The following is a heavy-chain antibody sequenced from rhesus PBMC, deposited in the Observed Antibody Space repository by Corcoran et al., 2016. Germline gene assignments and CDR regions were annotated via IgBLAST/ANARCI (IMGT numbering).Heavy chain of an antibody. V-gene: IGHV4-127*01. J-gene: IGHJ4*01. CDR3: ARGSGWANY. D-gene: IGHD6-31*01. CDR1: GYSTRSVYG. CDR2: IGGSSGST. Sequence: QVQLQESAPGLGKPSDTLSLPCAVSGYSTRSVYGWNWIRKPPGKGLEWIGYIGGSSGSTNYNPSLKSRVTISKDTSKNQFSLKLSSVTAADTAVYYCARGSGWANYWGQGVLVTVSS.